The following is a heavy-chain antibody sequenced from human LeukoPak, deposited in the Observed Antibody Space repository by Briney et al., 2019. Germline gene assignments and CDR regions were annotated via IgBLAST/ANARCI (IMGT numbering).Heavy chain of an antibody. J-gene: IGHJ4*02. D-gene: IGHD5-18*01. CDR2: ISSSGSTI. CDR1: GFTFSDYY. V-gene: IGHV3-11*04. Sequence: PGGSLRLSCAASGFTFSDYYMSWIRQAPGKGLEWVSYISSSGSTIYYADSVKGRFTISRDNAKNSLYLQLNSLRAEDTAVYYCASRTSYGTSDYWGQGTLVTVSS. CDR3: ASRTSYGTSDY.